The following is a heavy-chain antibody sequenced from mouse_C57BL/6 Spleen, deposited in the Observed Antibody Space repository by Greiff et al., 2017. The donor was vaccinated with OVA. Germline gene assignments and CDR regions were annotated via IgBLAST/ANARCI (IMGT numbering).Heavy chain of an antibody. D-gene: IGHD2-4*01. V-gene: IGHV5-6*02. Sequence: DVMLVESGGDLVKPGGSLKLSCAASGFTFSSYGMSWVRQTPDNRLEWVATISSGGSYPYYPDRVKGRFTLSSDPATNPLYLQMSSLQPEDTARYCGARHLDDDERAWCFDVWGTGTTVTVSS. CDR3: ARHLDDDERAWCFDV. J-gene: IGHJ1*03. CDR1: GFTFSSYG. CDR2: ISSGGSYP.